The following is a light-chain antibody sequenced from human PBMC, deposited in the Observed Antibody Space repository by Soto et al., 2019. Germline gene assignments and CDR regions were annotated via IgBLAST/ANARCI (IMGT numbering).Light chain of an antibody. CDR3: QQYGSSPM. Sequence: GLKQSPGALSLSPGERATLSCRASQSVSSSYLAWYQQKPGQAPRLLIYGASSRATGIPDRFSGSGSGTDFTLTISRLEPEDFAVYYCQQYGSSPMFGQGTKVDI. CDR1: QSVSSSY. J-gene: IGKJ1*01. V-gene: IGKV3-20*01. CDR2: GAS.